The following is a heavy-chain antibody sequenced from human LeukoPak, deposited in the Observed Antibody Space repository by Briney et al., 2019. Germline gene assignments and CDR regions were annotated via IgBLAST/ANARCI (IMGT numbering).Heavy chain of an antibody. Sequence: ASVKVSCKASGYTFTGYYMHWVRQAPGQGLEWMGWINPNSGGTNYAQKLQGRVTMTTDTSTSTAYMELRSLRSDDTAVYYCARADSGWFGELLPPYYYYMDVWGKGTTVTISS. J-gene: IGHJ6*03. V-gene: IGHV1-2*02. CDR2: INPNSGGT. CDR1: GYTFTGYY. D-gene: IGHD3-10*01. CDR3: ARADSGWFGELLPPYYYYMDV.